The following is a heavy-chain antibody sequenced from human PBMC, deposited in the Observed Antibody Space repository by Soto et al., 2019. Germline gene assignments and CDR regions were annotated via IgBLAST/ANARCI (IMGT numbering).Heavy chain of an antibody. CDR1: GFTFSSYG. Sequence: SLRLSCAASGFTFSSYGMHWVRQAPGKGLEWVAVISYDGSNKYYADSVKGRFTISRDNSKNTLYLQMNSLRAEDTAVYYCAKDIAVAIKYFDYWGQGTLVTVSS. CDR2: ISYDGSNK. J-gene: IGHJ4*02. V-gene: IGHV3-30*18. D-gene: IGHD6-19*01. CDR3: AKDIAVAIKYFDY.